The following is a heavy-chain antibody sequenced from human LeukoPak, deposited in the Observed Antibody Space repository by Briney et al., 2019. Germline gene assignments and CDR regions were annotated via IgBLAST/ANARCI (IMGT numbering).Heavy chain of an antibody. V-gene: IGHV1-18*01. CDR1: GYTFTSYG. CDR2: ISAYNGNT. Sequence: ASVKVSCKASGYTFTSYGISWVRQAPGQGLEWMGWISAYNGNTNYAQKLQGRVTMTTDTSTSTAYMELRSLRSDDTAVYYCAKGPEFYYDSSGRNYFDHWGQGTLVTVAS. D-gene: IGHD3-22*01. CDR3: AKGPEFYYDSSGRNYFDH. J-gene: IGHJ4*02.